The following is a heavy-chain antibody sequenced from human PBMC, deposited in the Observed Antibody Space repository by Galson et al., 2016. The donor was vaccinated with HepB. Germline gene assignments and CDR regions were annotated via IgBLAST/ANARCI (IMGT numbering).Heavy chain of an antibody. CDR1: GYTFSNYG. J-gene: IGHJ4*02. Sequence: SVKVSCKASGYTFSNYGISWVRQAPGQGLEWMGWISGYNGNTNYAQKLQGRVTMTTDTSTSTAYMELRSLRSDDTAVYYCAGDPEVRGVIMGYWGQGTLVTVSS. V-gene: IGHV1-18*04. CDR3: AGDPEVRGVIMGY. D-gene: IGHD3-10*01. CDR2: ISGYNGNT.